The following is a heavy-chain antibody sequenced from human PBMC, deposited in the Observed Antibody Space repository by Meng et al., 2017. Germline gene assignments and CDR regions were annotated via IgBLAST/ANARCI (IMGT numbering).Heavy chain of an antibody. D-gene: IGHD6-13*01. Sequence: VRLVGSGGGLVKPGGSLRLSCVASGLRFTDAWMSWVCQAPGKGLEWVGRIKRNRDGGTIDYAARVKGRFTISRDESKNTLYLQMDSLITEDTAVYFCATGAAAADHWGQGTLVTVSS. J-gene: IGHJ4*02. V-gene: IGHV3-15*01. CDR3: ATGAAAADH. CDR2: IKRNRDGGTI. CDR1: GLRFTDAW.